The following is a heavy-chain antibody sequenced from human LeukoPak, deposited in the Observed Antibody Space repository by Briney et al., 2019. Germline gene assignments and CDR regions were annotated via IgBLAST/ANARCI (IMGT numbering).Heavy chain of an antibody. CDR3: ARDVSQQLGHDY. D-gene: IGHD6-13*01. CDR2: ISGSGDST. V-gene: IGHV3-23*01. Sequence: HSGGSLRLSCAASGFTFSSYAMSWVRQAPGKGLEWVSGISGSGDSTDYANSVKGRFTISRDNSKNTLYLQLNSLRAEDTAVYYCARDVSQQLGHDYWGQGTLVTVSS. CDR1: GFTFSSYA. J-gene: IGHJ4*02.